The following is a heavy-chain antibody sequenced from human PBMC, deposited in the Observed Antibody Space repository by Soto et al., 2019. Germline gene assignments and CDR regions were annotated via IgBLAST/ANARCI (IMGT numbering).Heavy chain of an antibody. CDR2: MNPNSGNT. CDR3: AREYCSGGSCYSDGGMDV. Sequence: ASVKVSCKASGYTFTSYDINWVRQATGQGLEWMGWMNPNSGNTGYAQKFQGRVTMTRNTSISTAYMELSSLRSEDTAVYYCAREYCSGGSCYSDGGMDVWGQGTTVTVS. V-gene: IGHV1-8*01. D-gene: IGHD2-15*01. CDR1: GYTFTSYD. J-gene: IGHJ6*02.